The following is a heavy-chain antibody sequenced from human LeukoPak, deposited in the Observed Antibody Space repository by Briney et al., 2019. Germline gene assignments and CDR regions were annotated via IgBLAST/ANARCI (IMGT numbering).Heavy chain of an antibody. CDR2: IYYSGST. V-gene: IGHV4-39*07. D-gene: IGHD5-18*01. CDR3: ARVKWIQLWLPLWYFDL. Sequence: SETLSLTCTVSGGSISSSSYYWGWIRQPPGKGLEWIGSIYYSGSTYYNPSLKSRVTISVDTSKNQFSLKLSSVTAADTAVYYCARVKWIQLWLPLWYFDLWGRGTLVTVSS. CDR1: GGSISSSSYY. J-gene: IGHJ2*01.